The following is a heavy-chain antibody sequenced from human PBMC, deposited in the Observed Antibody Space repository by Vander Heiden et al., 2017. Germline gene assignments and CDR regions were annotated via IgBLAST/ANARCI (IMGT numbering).Heavy chain of an antibody. CDR3: AKVGGSGSSYYYYGMDV. V-gene: IGHV3-30*18. J-gene: IGHJ6*02. CDR2: ISYDGSNK. CDR1: GFTFSSYG. Sequence: QVQLVESGGGVVQPGRSLRLSCPATGFTFSSYGMHWVRQAPGKGLEWVAVISYDGSNKYYADSVKGRFTISRDNSKNTLYLQMNSLRAEDTAVYYCAKVGGSGSSYYYYGMDVWGQGTTVTVSS. D-gene: IGHD3-10*01.